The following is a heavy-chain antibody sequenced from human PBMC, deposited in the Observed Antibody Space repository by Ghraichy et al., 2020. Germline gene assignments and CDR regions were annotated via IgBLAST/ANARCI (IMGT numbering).Heavy chain of an antibody. Sequence: ASVKVSCKASGYTVTSYYMHWVRQSPGQVLEWMGIINPSGGSTSYAQKFQGRVTMTRDTSTSTVYMELSSLRSEDTAVYYCARDMHLSSGWYYFDYWGQGTLVTVSS. V-gene: IGHV1-46*01. D-gene: IGHD6-19*01. CDR1: GYTVTSYY. CDR3: ARDMHLSSGWYYFDY. CDR2: INPSGGST. J-gene: IGHJ4*02.